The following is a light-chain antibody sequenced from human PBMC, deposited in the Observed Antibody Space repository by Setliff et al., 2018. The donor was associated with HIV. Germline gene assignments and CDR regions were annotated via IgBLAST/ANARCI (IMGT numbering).Light chain of an antibody. Sequence: QSVLAQPPSVSGSPGQSVTISCTGTISDVGTYDRVSWYQQPPGTAPKLMIYEVSNRPSGVPDRFSGSKSGNTASLIISGLQAEDEADYYCFSFTSSSTYVFGPGTKVHRP. CDR1: ISDVGTYDR. CDR2: EVS. J-gene: IGLJ1*01. CDR3: FSFTSSSTYV. V-gene: IGLV2-18*02.